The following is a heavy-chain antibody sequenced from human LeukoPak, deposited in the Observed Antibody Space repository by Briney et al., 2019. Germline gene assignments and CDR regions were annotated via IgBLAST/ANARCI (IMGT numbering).Heavy chain of an antibody. CDR3: ARDADEYCSGGSCSDY. Sequence: GGSLRLSCAASGFTFSSYAMSWVRQAPGKGLEWVSAISGSGGSTYYADSVKGRFTISRDNAKNSLYLQMNSLRAEDTAVYYCARDADEYCSGGSCSDYWGQGTLVTVSS. CDR1: GFTFSSYA. CDR2: ISGSGGST. J-gene: IGHJ4*02. V-gene: IGHV3-23*01. D-gene: IGHD2-15*01.